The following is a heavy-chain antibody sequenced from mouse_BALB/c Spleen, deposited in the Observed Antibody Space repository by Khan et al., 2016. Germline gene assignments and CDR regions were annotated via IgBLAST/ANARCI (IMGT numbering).Heavy chain of an antibody. D-gene: IGHD1-1*01. J-gene: IGHJ2*01. CDR1: GYSITSDYA. V-gene: IGHV3-2*02. CDR3: ARSRTTRYFDY. Sequence: EVQLQESGPGLVKPSQSLSLTCTVTGYSITSDYAWNWIRQFPGNKLEWMGYISYSGSTSYNPSLKSRISITRDTSKNQFFLQLTSVTTEDTATYYCARSRTTRYFDYWGQGTTLTVSS. CDR2: ISYSGST.